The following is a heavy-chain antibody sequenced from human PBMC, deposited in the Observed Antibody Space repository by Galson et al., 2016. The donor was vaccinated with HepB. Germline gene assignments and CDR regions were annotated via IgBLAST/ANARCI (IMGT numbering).Heavy chain of an antibody. Sequence: CAISGDSVTSDNTCWNWIRQSPSRGLEWLGRTYYRSQWFNEYAVSVKSRITINSDTSRNQFSLQLDSVTPDDTAAYFCTRGYMHTGMNVWGQGTTVTASS. V-gene: IGHV6-1*01. D-gene: IGHD5-18*01. CDR2: TYYRSQWFN. CDR3: TRGYMHTGMNV. CDR1: GDSVTSDNTC. J-gene: IGHJ6*02.